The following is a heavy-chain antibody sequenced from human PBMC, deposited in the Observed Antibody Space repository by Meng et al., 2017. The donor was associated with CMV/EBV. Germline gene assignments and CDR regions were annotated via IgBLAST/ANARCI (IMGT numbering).Heavy chain of an antibody. V-gene: IGHV3-48*04. Sequence: GESLKISCAASGFTFSSYSMNWVRQAPGKGLEWVSYISSSSSTIYYADSVKGRLTISRDNAKNSLYLQMNSLRAEDTAVYYCARDLDAGVVVVPAAIFPYYYYGMDVWGQGTTVTVSS. CDR1: GFTFSSYS. D-gene: IGHD2-2*01. CDR3: ARDLDAGVVVVPAAIFPYYYYGMDV. CDR2: ISSSSSTI. J-gene: IGHJ6*02.